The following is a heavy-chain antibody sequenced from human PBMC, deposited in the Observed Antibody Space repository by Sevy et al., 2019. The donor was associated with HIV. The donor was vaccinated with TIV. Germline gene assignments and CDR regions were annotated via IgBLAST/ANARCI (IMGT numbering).Heavy chain of an antibody. J-gene: IGHJ6*02. D-gene: IGHD2-2*02. V-gene: IGHV1-8*01. CDR3: ARVLSQYQLLYHPYGMDV. CDR1: GYTFTSYD. Sequence: ASVKVSCKASGYTFTSYDINWVRQATGQGLEWMGWMNPNSGNTGYAQKFQGRVTMTRNTSISTSYMELSSLRSENTAVYYCARVLSQYQLLYHPYGMDVWGQGTTVTVSS. CDR2: MNPNSGNT.